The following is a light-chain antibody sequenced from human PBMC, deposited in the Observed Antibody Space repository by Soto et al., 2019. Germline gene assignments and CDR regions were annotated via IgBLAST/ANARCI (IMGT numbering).Light chain of an antibody. V-gene: IGKV1-8*01. CDR1: QGISSY. CDR3: QQYYSYPPIT. J-gene: IGKJ5*01. CDR2: AAS. Sequence: AIRMTQSPSSLSASTGDRVTITCRASQGISSYLAWYQQKPGKAPKPLIYAASTLQSGVPSRFSGSGSGTDFTLTISCLQSEDFATYYCQQYYSYPPITFGQGTRLEI.